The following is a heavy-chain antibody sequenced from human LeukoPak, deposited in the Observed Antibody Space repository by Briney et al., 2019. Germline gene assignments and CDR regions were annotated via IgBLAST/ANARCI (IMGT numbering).Heavy chain of an antibody. Sequence: LSLTCTVSGDSISSGGYYMSWVRQAPGKGLEWVSVIYSGGSTYYADSVKGRFTISRDNSKNTLYLQMNSLRAEDTAVYYCARGGNTMIVVAHFDYWGQGTLVTVSS. D-gene: IGHD3-22*01. CDR3: ARGGNTMIVVAHFDY. V-gene: IGHV3-66*01. CDR1: GDSISSGGYY. J-gene: IGHJ4*02. CDR2: IYSGGST.